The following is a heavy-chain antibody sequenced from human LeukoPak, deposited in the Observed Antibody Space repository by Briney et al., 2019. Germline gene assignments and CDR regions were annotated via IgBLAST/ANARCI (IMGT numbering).Heavy chain of an antibody. D-gene: IGHD3-16*02. CDR1: GYTFTDYA. V-gene: IGHV7-4-1*02. J-gene: IGHJ5*02. CDR2: IHPNTGNP. Sequence: ASVKVSCKASGYTFTDYAMNWVRQAPGQGLEWMGWIHPNTGNPTYAQGFTGRFVFSLDTSVGTTYLQISSLKAEDTAVYYCARAYQSLGGLSLPDHWGQGTLVIVSS. CDR3: ARAYQSLGGLSLPDH.